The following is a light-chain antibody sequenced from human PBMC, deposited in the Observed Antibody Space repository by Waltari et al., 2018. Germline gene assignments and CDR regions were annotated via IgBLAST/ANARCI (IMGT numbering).Light chain of an antibody. J-gene: IGKJ3*01. V-gene: IGKV3-11*01. CDR3: LQHSDWPRFT. CDR1: QSVSRY. CDR2: DAS. Sequence: DIVLSQSPATLSLSPGERAILSCRASQSVSRYLAWYQQKPGQAPRLLIYDASNRATGIPVRVSGSGSGTDFTLTISSLGPEDFAVYYCLQHSDWPRFTFGPGTKVDIK.